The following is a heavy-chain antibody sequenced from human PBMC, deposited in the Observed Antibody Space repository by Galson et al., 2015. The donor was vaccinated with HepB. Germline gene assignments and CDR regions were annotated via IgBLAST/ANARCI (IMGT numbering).Heavy chain of an antibody. D-gene: IGHD1-26*01. CDR3: ARERRYSGSYGRDNWFDP. CDR2: INPNSGGT. J-gene: IGHJ5*02. Sequence: QSGAEVKKPGASVKVSCKASGYTFTGYYMHWVRQAPGQGLEWMGWINPNSGGTNYAQKFQGRVTMTRDTSISTAYMELSRLRSDDTAVYYCARERRYSGSYGRDNWFDPWGQGTLVTVSS. V-gene: IGHV1-2*02. CDR1: GYTFTGYY.